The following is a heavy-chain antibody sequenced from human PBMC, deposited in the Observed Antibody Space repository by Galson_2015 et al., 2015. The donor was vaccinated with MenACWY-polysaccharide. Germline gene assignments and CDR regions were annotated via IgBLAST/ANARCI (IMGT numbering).Heavy chain of an antibody. V-gene: IGHV6-1*01. CDR3: AREPSPLAS. CDR2: TYYRSKWYS. Sequence: CAISGDSVSSNSAAWNWIRQSPSRGLEWLGRTYYRSKWYSYYAPSVKNRITIQPDTSKNHFSLQLNSVTPDDTAVYYCAREPSPLASWGQGTLVTVSS. J-gene: IGHJ5*02. CDR1: GDSVSSNSAA.